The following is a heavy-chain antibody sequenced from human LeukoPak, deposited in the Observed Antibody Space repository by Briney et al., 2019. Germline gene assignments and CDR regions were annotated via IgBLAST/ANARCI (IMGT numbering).Heavy chain of an antibody. Sequence: PSETLSLTCAVYGGSFSSYYWSWIRQPPGKGLEWIGEINHSGSTNYNPSLKSRVTISVDTSKNQFSLKLSSVTAADTAVYYCAVIIAAADWFDPWGQGTLVTVSS. CDR1: GGSFSSYY. CDR3: AVIIAAADWFDP. V-gene: IGHV4-34*01. J-gene: IGHJ5*02. D-gene: IGHD6-13*01. CDR2: INHSGST.